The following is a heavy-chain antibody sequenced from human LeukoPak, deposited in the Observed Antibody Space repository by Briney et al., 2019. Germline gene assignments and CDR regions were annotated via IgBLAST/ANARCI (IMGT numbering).Heavy chain of an antibody. V-gene: IGHV3-21*01. CDR1: GFTLSTYT. CDR2: ISSSSSHM. Sequence: PGGSLRLSCAASGFTLSTYTMNWVRQAPGKGLEWVSSISSSSSHMYYADSVKGRFTISRDNAENSLHLQMNSLRAEDTAIYYCAREGSIWYGRPGDWGQGTLVTVSS. J-gene: IGHJ4*02. CDR3: AREGSIWYGRPGD. D-gene: IGHD6-13*01.